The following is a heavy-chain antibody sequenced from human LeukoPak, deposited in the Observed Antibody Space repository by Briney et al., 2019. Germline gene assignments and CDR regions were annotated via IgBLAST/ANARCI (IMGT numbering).Heavy chain of an antibody. CDR3: ARDPLRQDIVVVVAATLRYYYGMDV. CDR2: ISGSGGNT. V-gene: IGHV3-23*01. D-gene: IGHD2-15*01. J-gene: IGHJ6*02. CDR1: GFTFSNYA. Sequence: PGGSLRLSCAASGFTFSNYAMSWVRQAPGKGLEWVSSISGSGGNTFYADSVKGRFTISRDNSKNTLYLQINSLGAEDTAVYYCARDPLRQDIVVVVAATLRYYYGMDVWGQGTTVTVSS.